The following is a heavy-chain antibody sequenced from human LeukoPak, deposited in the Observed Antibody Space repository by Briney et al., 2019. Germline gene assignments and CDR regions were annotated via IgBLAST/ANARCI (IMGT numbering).Heavy chain of an antibody. CDR2: IYPGDSET. Sequence: GESLQISCKCSGSTFSNYWIGGVRQLPGKGPEWMEIIYPGDSETRYSPSFQGQVTISADKSITTAYLQWSSLKASDTAMYYCARFLYGHFSHYFDYWGQGTLVTVSS. CDR1: GSTFSNYW. V-gene: IGHV5-51*01. D-gene: IGHD3-10*01. CDR3: ARFLYGHFSHYFDY. J-gene: IGHJ4*02.